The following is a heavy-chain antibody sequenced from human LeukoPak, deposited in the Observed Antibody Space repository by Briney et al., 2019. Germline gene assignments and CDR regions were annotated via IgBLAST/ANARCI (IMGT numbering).Heavy chain of an antibody. CDR2: IYSSGSA. J-gene: IGHJ4*01. V-gene: IGHV4-59*08. D-gene: IGHD3-22*01. Sequence: ASETLSLTCTVSSGSISSYYWTWTRQPPGKGLEWIGYIYSSGSANYNPSLKSRVIISGDTSKNQISLNLTSVTAADTAVYFCARHRDYYDTWGHGTLVTVSS. CDR1: SGSISSYY. CDR3: ARHRDYYDT.